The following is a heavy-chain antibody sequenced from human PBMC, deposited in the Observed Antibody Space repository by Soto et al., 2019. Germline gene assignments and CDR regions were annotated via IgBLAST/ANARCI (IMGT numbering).Heavy chain of an antibody. CDR1: GYTFTSYY. CDR2: INPSGGST. J-gene: IGHJ6*02. D-gene: IGHD6-6*01. CDR3: ANSIASSYYYYGMDV. Sequence: GASVKVSCKASGYTFTSYYMHWVRQAPGQGLEWMGIINPSGGSTSYAQKFQGRVTMTRDTSTSTVYMELSSLRSEDTAVYYCANSIASSYYYYGMDVWGQGTTVTVSS. V-gene: IGHV1-46*01.